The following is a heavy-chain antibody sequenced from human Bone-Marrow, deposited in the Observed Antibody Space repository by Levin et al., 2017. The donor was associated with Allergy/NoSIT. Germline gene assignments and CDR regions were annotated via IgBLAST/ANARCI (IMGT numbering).Heavy chain of an antibody. V-gene: IGHV3-11*01. CDR1: GFTFRDYY. J-gene: IGHJ3*01. CDR3: ARAKSDGYDV. Sequence: GGSLRLSCAASGFTFRDYYMGLIRQAPGKGLEWVSYITNSGTSTYYADSVKGRFTISRDNAKNTLYLQMNRLRDEDTAVYYCARAKSDGYDVWGQGTMVIVSS. CDR2: ITNSGTST.